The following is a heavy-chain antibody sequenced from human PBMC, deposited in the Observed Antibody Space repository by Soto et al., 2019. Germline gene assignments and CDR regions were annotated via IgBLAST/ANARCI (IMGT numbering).Heavy chain of an antibody. J-gene: IGHJ5*02. Sequence: SETLSLTCAVYGGSFSAYYWSWIRQPPGKGPEWIGEIIHSGSTNYSPSLKSRVTISVDTSKNQFSLKLTSVTAADTAVYYCGQGAVAVMSTGGFDPGGQGTLVTVSS. CDR1: GGSFSAYY. V-gene: IGHV4-34*12. D-gene: IGHD6-19*01. CDR3: GQGAVAVMSTGGFDP. CDR2: IIHSGST.